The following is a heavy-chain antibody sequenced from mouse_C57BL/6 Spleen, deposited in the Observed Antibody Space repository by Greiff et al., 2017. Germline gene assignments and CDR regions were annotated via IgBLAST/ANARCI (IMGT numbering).Heavy chain of an antibody. Sequence: QVQLQQSGAELVRPGASVTLSCKASGYTFTDYEMHWVKQTPVHGLEWIGAIDPETGGTASNQQFKGKAILTADKSSSTAYMELRSQTSEDSAVYYCTREALLRDFDVWGTGTTVTGSS. D-gene: IGHD1-2*01. J-gene: IGHJ1*03. CDR2: IDPETGGT. V-gene: IGHV1-15*01. CDR1: GYTFTDYE. CDR3: TREALLRDFDV.